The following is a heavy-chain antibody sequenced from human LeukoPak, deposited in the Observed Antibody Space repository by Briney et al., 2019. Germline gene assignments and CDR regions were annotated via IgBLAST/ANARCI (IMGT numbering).Heavy chain of an antibody. CDR3: ASVGATIQSFDY. J-gene: IGHJ4*02. CDR1: GYTFTSYY. D-gene: IGHD1-26*01. V-gene: IGHV1-46*01. CDR2: INPSGGST. Sequence: ASVKVSCKASGYTFTSYYMHWVRQAPGQGLERMGIINPSGGSTSYAQKFQGRVTMTRDTSTSTVYMELSSLRSEDTAVYYCASVGATIQSFDYWGQGTLVTVSS.